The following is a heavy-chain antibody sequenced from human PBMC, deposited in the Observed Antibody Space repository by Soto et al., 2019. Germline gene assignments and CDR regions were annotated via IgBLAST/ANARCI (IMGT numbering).Heavy chain of an antibody. CDR1: GFTFSSYS. Sequence: GGSLRLSCAASGFTFSSYSMNWVRQAPGKGLEWVSYISSSSSTIYYADSVKGRFTISRDNAKNSLYLQMNSLRAEDTAVYYCARDLTPYARSPGWFDPWGQGTLVTVSS. CDR2: ISSSSSTI. CDR3: ARDLTPYARSPGWFDP. J-gene: IGHJ5*02. D-gene: IGHD2-2*01. V-gene: IGHV3-48*01.